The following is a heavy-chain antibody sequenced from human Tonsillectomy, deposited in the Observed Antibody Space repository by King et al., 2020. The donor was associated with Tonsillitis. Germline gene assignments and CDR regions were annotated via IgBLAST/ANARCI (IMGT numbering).Heavy chain of an antibody. CDR3: ARDLTFTCGGLYYYYNGMAV. D-gene: IGHD3-16*01. Sequence: VQLVESGSELKKPGASVKVSCKASGDTFTNYAMKWVRQAPGQGLEWMGWINTNTGNPTYAQGFPGRVVFSLDTSVSTANLQISSLKAEDTAVYYCARDLTFTCGGLYYYYNGMAVWGHGTTGTVSS. CDR2: INTNTGNP. J-gene: IGHJ6*02. V-gene: IGHV7-4-1*02. CDR1: GDTFTNYA.